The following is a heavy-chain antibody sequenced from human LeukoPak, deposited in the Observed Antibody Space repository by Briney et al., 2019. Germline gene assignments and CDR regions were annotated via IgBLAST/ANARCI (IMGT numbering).Heavy chain of an antibody. Sequence: QPGGSLRLSCAASGFTFSSFWMHWVRQAPGKGLVWVSRINGDGSSTSYADFVEGRFSISRDNAQNTLYLQMHSLRAEDTAVYYCARGAWGSLDYWGQGTLVTVSS. V-gene: IGHV3-74*01. D-gene: IGHD7-27*01. CDR2: INGDGSST. J-gene: IGHJ4*02. CDR1: GFTFSSFW. CDR3: ARGAWGSLDY.